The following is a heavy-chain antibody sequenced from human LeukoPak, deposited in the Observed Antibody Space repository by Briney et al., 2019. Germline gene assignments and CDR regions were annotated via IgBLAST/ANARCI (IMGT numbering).Heavy chain of an antibody. J-gene: IGHJ4*02. CDR1: GGSISSGSYY. CDR3: ARSDRTYYFDY. D-gene: IGHD1-1*01. Sequence: SQTLSLTCTVSGGSISSGSYYWSWIRQPAGKGLEWIGRIYTSVNTNYNPSLKSRVTMSVDTSKNQFSLKLSSVTAADTAVYYCARSDRTYYFDYWGQGTLVTVSS. CDR2: IYTSVNT. V-gene: IGHV4-61*02.